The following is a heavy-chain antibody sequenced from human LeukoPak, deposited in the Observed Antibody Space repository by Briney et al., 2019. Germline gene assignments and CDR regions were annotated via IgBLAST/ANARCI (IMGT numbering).Heavy chain of an antibody. V-gene: IGHV4-34*01. CDR1: GGSISGYY. CDR3: ARVRLSIAVAGGSGRLDY. CDR2: INHSGST. D-gene: IGHD6-19*01. Sequence: SETLSLTCAVYGGSISGYYWSWIRQPPGKGLEWIGEINHSGSTNYNLSLKSRVTISVDTSKNQFSLKLSSVTAADTAVYYCARVRLSIAVAGGSGRLDYWGQGNLVTDSS. J-gene: IGHJ4*02.